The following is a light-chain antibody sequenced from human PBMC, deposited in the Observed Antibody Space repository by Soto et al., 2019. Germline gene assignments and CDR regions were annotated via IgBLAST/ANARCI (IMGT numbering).Light chain of an antibody. V-gene: IGKV3-20*01. J-gene: IGKJ4*01. Sequence: EIVLTQSPGTLSLSPGERATLSCRASHSVSSTYLAWYQQKPGQAPRLLIYGASSRATGIPDRFSGSGSGTDFTLTITRLEPEDFAVYYCQHYGSLVLTFGGGTKVEIK. CDR1: HSVSSTY. CDR2: GAS. CDR3: QHYGSLVLT.